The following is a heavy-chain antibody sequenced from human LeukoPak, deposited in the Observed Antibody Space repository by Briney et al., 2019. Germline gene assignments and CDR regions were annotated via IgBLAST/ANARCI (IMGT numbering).Heavy chain of an antibody. Sequence: ASVKVSCKASGYTFTGYYMHWVRQAPGQGLEWMGWINPNSGGTNYAQKFQGRVTMTRDTFISTAYMELSRLRSDDTAVYYCAREHSSSWDQFDYWGQGTLVTVSS. D-gene: IGHD6-13*01. CDR3: AREHSSSWDQFDY. CDR2: INPNSGGT. V-gene: IGHV1-2*02. J-gene: IGHJ4*02. CDR1: GYTFTGYY.